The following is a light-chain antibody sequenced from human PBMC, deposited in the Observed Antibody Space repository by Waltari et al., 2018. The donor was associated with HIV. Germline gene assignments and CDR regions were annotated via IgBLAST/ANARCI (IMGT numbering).Light chain of an antibody. CDR3: QSYDRSIQV. CDR1: SGSIGDNN. J-gene: IGLJ3*02. V-gene: IGLV6-57*01. CDR2: EDK. Sequence: NFMLTQPHSVSESPGKTVTISCTCSSGSIGDNNAPCYQQRPGSSPIIVIYEDKQRPSGVPDRFSGSIGSSSNSASLTISGLKTEDEGDYYCQSYDRSIQVFGGGTKLTVL.